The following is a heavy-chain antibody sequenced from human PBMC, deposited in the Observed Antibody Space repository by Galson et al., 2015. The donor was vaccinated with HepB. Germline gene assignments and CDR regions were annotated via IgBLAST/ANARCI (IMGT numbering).Heavy chain of an antibody. D-gene: IGHD6-19*01. J-gene: IGHJ1*01. CDR1: GFTFDDYA. CDR2: ISWNSGSI. Sequence: SLRLSCAASGFTFDDYAMHWVRQAPGKGLEWVSGISWNSGSIGYADSVKGRFTISRDNAKNSLYLQMSSLRAEDTALYYCAKDSIGEVAGTPSGYFQHWGQGTLVTVSS. V-gene: IGHV3-9*01. CDR3: AKDSIGEVAGTPSGYFQH.